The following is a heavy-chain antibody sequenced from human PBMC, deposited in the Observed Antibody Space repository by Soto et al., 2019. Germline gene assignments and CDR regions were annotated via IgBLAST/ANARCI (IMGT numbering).Heavy chain of an antibody. CDR3: ASWGYYAYYFDY. V-gene: IGHV1-18*01. CDR2: ISAYNGNT. Sequence: QVQLVQSGAEVKKPGASAKVSCKASGYTFTSYGISWVRQAPGQGLEWIGWISAYNGNTNYAQKPQGRVTMTTDTSTSTAYMEVRSLRSDETAVDYCASWGYYAYYFDYCGKGTLVTVSS. D-gene: IGHD2-2*01. J-gene: IGHJ4*02. CDR1: GYTFTSYG.